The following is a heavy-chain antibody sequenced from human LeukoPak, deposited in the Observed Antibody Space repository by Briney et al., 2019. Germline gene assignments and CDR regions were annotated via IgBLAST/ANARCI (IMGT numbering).Heavy chain of an antibody. CDR2: ITPFNGNT. CDR3: ARAKDYYDSSGYYC. Sequence: ASVKVSCKASGYTFTYRYLHWVRQAPGQALEWMGWITPFNGNTNYAQKFQDRVTITRDRSMSTAYMELSSLRSEDTAVYYCARAKDYYDSSGYYCWGQGTLVTVSS. J-gene: IGHJ4*02. CDR1: GYTFTYRY. V-gene: IGHV1-45*02. D-gene: IGHD3-22*01.